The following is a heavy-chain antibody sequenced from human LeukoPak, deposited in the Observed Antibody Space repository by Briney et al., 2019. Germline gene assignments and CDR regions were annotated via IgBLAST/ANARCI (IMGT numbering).Heavy chain of an antibody. Sequence: SVKVSCKASGGTFSSYAISWVRQAPGQGLEWMGRIIPILGIANYAQKLQGRVAITADKSTSTAYMELSSLRSEDTAVYYCARDSDYDILTGYYYYGMDVWGQGTTVTVSS. CDR1: GGTFSSYA. CDR3: ARDSDYDILTGYYYYGMDV. D-gene: IGHD3-9*01. J-gene: IGHJ6*02. V-gene: IGHV1-69*04. CDR2: IIPILGIA.